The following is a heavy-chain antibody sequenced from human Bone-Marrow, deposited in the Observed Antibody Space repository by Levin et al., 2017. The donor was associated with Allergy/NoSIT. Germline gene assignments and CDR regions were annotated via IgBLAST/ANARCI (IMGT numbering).Heavy chain of an antibody. CDR1: GYTFTGFY. Sequence: GASVKVSCTASGYTFTGFYIHWVRQAPGQGLEWMGWINPDNGDTNFAQKFQGRATMTRDTSTSTASMELSSLRSDDTAVYYCAAGDYGDYAPGGYWGHGTRVIVSS. D-gene: IGHD4-17*01. CDR2: INPDNGDT. V-gene: IGHV1-2*02. J-gene: IGHJ4*01. CDR3: AAGDYGDYAPGGY.